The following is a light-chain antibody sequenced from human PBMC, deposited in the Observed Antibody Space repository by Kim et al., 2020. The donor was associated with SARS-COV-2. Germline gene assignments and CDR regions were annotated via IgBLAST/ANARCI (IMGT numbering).Light chain of an antibody. CDR1: SLRSYY. V-gene: IGLV3-19*01. CDR2: GKN. CDR3: NSRDSSGNHVV. J-gene: IGLJ2*01. Sequence: SSELTQYPAVSVALVQTVRITCQGDSLRSYYASWYQQKPGQAPVLVIYGKNNRPSGIPDRFSGSSSGNTASLTIPGAQAEDEADYYCNSRDSSGNHVVFGGGTKFTVL.